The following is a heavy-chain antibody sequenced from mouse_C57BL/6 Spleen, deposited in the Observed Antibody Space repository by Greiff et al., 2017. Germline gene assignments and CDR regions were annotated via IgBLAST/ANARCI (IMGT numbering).Heavy chain of an antibody. CDR1: GYTFTSYW. D-gene: IGHD2-1*01. CDR2: IDPSDSET. CDR3: AISSLLSYSAWFAY. V-gene: IGHV1-52*01. J-gene: IGHJ3*01. Sequence: VQLQQPGAELVRPGSSVKLSCKASGYTFTSYWMHWVKQRPIQGLEWIGNIDPSDSETHYNQKFKDKATLTVDKSSSTAYMQLSSLTSEDSAVYYCAISSLLSYSAWFAYWGQGTLVTVSA.